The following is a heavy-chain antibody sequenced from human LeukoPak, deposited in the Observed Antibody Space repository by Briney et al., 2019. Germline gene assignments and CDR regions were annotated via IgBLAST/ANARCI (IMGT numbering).Heavy chain of an antibody. CDR2: LYSGGST. J-gene: IGHJ4*02. Sequence: GGSLRLSCAASGFTVSSNYMSWVRQAPGKGLEWVSVLYSGGSTYYADSVKGRFTISRDNSRNTLYLQMNSLGVEGTAVYYCARVLIYYDSSADNDYWGQGTLVTVSS. CDR3: ARVLIYYDSSADNDY. D-gene: IGHD3-22*01. V-gene: IGHV3-53*01. CDR1: GFTVSSNY.